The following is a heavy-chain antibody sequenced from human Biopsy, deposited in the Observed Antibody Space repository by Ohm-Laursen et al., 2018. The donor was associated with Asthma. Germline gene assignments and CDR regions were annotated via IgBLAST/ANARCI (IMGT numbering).Heavy chain of an antibody. CDR3: ASQSSGPDFWSGYYYFDY. Sequence: SLRLTCSASGFTFSSYGMHWVRQAPGKGLEWVAVISYDGSNKYYADSVKGRFTISRDNSKNTLYLQMNSLRAEDTAVYYCASQSSGPDFWSGYYYFDYWGQGTLVTVSS. V-gene: IGHV3-30*03. CDR1: GFTFSSYG. CDR2: ISYDGSNK. J-gene: IGHJ4*02. D-gene: IGHD3-3*01.